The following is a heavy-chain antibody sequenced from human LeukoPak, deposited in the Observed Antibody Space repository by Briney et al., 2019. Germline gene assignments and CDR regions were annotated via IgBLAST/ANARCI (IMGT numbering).Heavy chain of an antibody. CDR2: ISGSGGST. V-gene: IGHV3-23*01. CDR3: AKVYDSSGYYYLWGAFDI. D-gene: IGHD3-22*01. Sequence: PGGSLRLSCAASGFTFSSYAMSWVRQAPGRGLEWVSAISGSGGSTYYADSMKGRFTISRDNSKNTLYLQMNSLRAEDTAVYYCAKVYDSSGYYYLWGAFDIWGQGTMVTVSS. CDR1: GFTFSSYA. J-gene: IGHJ3*02.